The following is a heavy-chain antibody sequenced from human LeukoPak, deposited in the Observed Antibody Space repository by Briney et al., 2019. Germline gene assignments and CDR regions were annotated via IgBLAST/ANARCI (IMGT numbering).Heavy chain of an antibody. CDR2: IYTSGST. J-gene: IGHJ3*02. CDR3: ARVRRGDIVVVPAAIRGDAFDI. Sequence: SETLSLTCTVSGGSISSYYWSWIRQPAGKGLGWIGRIYTSGSTNYNPSLKSRVTMSVDTSKNQFSLKLSSVTAADTAVYYCARVRRGDIVVVPAAIRGDAFDIWGQGTMVTVSS. V-gene: IGHV4-4*07. D-gene: IGHD2-2*01. CDR1: GGSISSYY.